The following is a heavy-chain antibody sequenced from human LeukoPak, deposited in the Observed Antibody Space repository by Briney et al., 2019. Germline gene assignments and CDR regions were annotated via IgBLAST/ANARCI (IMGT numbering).Heavy chain of an antibody. CDR1: GFTSGDYA. CDR3: ATWAFYHGLDV. D-gene: IGHD2/OR15-2a*01. J-gene: IGHJ6*02. Sequence: GGGLRLSSAASGFTSGDYAMHWVPQAPGKGLEWVSLIRADGGRTYYADSVNGRFTISRDNSKNSLYLQMNSLRTDDTALYYCATWAFYHGLDVWGQGSTVTVSS. V-gene: IGHV3-43*02. CDR2: IRADGGRT.